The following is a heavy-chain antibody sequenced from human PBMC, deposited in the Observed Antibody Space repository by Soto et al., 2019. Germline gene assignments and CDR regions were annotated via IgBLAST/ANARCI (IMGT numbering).Heavy chain of an antibody. CDR3: AKSPGGYYSFDI. CDR2: ISPDGSST. Sequence: GGSLRLSCAASGFTFRSYWMHWVRQAPGKGLVWVSRISPDGSSTSYADSVKGRFTISRDNAKNTLFLQMNSLRAEDTAVYYCAKSPGGYYSFDIWGQGTMVTVSS. CDR1: GFTFRSYW. J-gene: IGHJ3*02. V-gene: IGHV3-74*01. D-gene: IGHD3-3*01.